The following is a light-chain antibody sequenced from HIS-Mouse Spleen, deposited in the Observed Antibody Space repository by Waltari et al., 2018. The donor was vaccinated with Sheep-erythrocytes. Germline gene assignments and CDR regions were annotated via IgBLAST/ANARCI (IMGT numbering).Light chain of an antibody. CDR1: QGISSA. V-gene: IGKV1D-13*01. CDR3: QQFNNYPRT. J-gene: IGKJ1*01. CDR2: DAS. Sequence: IQFTPSPSSLSASVGDSVPITCRASQGISSALAWYQQKPGKAPKLLIYDASSLESGVPSRFSGSGSGTDFTLTISSLQPEDFATYYCQQFNNYPRTFGQGTKVEIK.